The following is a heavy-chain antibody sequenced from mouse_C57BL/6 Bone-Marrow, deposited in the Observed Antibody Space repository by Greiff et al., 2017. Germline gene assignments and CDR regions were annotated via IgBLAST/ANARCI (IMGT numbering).Heavy chain of an antibody. V-gene: IGHV1-59*01. Sequence: QVQLKQPGAELVRPGTSVKLSCKASGYTFTSYWMHWVKQRPGQGLEWIGVIDPSDSYTNYNQKFKGKATLTVDTSSSTAYMQLSSLTSEDSAVYYCARGRDPYYFDYWGECTTLTVSS. CDR2: IDPSDSYT. J-gene: IGHJ2*01. CDR1: GYTFTSYW. D-gene: IGHD3-3*01. CDR3: ARGRDPYYFDY.